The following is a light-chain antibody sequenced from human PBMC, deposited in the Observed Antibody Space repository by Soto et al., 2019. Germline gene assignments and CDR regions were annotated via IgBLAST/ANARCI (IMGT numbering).Light chain of an antibody. CDR1: LSISGW. V-gene: IGKV1-5*01. CDR3: QQYNSYPWT. Sequence: DIQLTQSPSTLSVSIGDTVTITCRASLSISGWLAWYQQAPGKAPKLLIFNAFTLQRGVPSRFRGGGSGTEFTLTISSLHPDDSAIYYCQQYNSYPWTFGLGTKVDI. CDR2: NAF. J-gene: IGKJ1*01.